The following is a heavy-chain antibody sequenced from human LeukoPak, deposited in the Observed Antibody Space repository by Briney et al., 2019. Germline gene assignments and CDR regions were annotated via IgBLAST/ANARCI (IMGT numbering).Heavy chain of an antibody. CDR1: GGSISSYY. Sequence: SETLSLTCTVSGGSISSYYWSWIRQPPGKGMEWIGYNYYSGSTNYNPSLKSRVAISVGTSKNQFSLKLSSVTAADTAVYYCARHTYYYDSSGYLPSFDYWGQGTLVTVSS. J-gene: IGHJ4*02. D-gene: IGHD3-22*01. V-gene: IGHV4-59*08. CDR2: NYYSGST. CDR3: ARHTYYYDSSGYLPSFDY.